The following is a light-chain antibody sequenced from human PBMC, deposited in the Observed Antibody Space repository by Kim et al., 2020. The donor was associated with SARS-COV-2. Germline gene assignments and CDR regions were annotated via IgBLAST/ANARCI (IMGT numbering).Light chain of an antibody. CDR1: QGINSN. Sequence: AAVGERVTITCRASQGINSNLAWFQQKPGKVPKRLIYIAARLQSGVPSRFSGSGSGTEFTLTISSLQPEDFATYYCLQHKSYPLTFGGGTKVEIK. CDR2: IAA. V-gene: IGKV1-17*03. J-gene: IGKJ4*01. CDR3: LQHKSYPLT.